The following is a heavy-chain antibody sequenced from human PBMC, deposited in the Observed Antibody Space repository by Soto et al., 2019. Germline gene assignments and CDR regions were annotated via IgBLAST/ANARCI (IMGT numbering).Heavy chain of an antibody. D-gene: IGHD3-10*01. CDR1: GFTFSSYA. CDR2: ISGSGGST. V-gene: IGHV3-23*01. J-gene: IGHJ4*02. Sequence: GSLRLSCAASGFTFSSYAMSWVRQAPGKGLEWVSAISGSGGSTYYADSVKGRFTISRDNSKNTLYLQMNSLRAEDTAVYYCAKDGDTYYYGSGSYYNDDYWGQGTLVTVSS. CDR3: AKDGDTYYYGSGSYYNDDY.